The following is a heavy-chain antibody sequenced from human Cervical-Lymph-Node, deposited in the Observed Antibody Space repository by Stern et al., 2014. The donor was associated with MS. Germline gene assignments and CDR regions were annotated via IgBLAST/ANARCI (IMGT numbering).Heavy chain of an antibody. J-gene: IGHJ3*02. CDR1: GGSISSGGYY. V-gene: IGHV4-31*01. CDR3: ERSRMFYGSSGYYPAAFDI. CDR2: ISYSGTT. D-gene: IGHD3-22*01. Sequence: QVQLQESGPGLVKPSQTLSLTCTVSGGSISSGGYYWSWIRQHPGKVLEWIGYISYSGTTYYNPSLKSLVTISVDTSKNQFSLKLSSVTAADTAVYFCERSRMFYGSSGYYPAAFDIWGQGTMVTVSS.